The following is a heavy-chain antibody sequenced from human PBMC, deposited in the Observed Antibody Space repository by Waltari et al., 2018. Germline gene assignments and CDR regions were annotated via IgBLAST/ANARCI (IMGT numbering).Heavy chain of an antibody. Sequence: QVQLVESGGGVVQPGRSLRLSCAASGFTFSSYGMHWVRQAPGKGLEWVAVISYDGSNKYYADSVKGRFTISRDNSKNTLYLQMNSLRAEDTAVYYCAKDQGPLPLRYFDWSLGYWGQGTLVTVSS. J-gene: IGHJ4*02. CDR3: AKDQGPLPLRYFDWSLGY. CDR1: GFTFSSYG. CDR2: ISYDGSNK. D-gene: IGHD3-9*01. V-gene: IGHV3-30*18.